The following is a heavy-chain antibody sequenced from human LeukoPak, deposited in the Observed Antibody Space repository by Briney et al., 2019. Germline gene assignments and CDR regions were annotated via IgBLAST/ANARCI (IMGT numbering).Heavy chain of an antibody. CDR2: IRSKANSYAT. V-gene: IGHV3-73*01. Sequence: GGSLKLSCAASGFTFSGSAMHWVRQASGKGLEWVGRIRSKANSYATAYAASVKGRFTISRDDSKNTAYLQMNSPKTEDTAVYYCTRHYDILTGYYGGAFDIWGQGTMVTVSS. CDR1: GFTFSGSA. D-gene: IGHD3-9*01. J-gene: IGHJ3*02. CDR3: TRHYDILTGYYGGAFDI.